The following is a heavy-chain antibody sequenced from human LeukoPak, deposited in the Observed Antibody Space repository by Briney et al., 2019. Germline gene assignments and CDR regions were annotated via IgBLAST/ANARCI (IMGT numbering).Heavy chain of an antibody. Sequence: SGPTLVNPTQTLTLTFTFSWFSLSTRGMCVHWIRQPPVKAPEWLSRIDWNDNKYYNTSLKTRLSVSKDNSKNQVVLTMANMDPVDTATYYCARSDTVTIFDYWGRGTLVTVSS. J-gene: IGHJ4*02. CDR1: WFSLSTRGMC. CDR3: ARSDTVTIFDY. CDR2: IDWNDNK. D-gene: IGHD4-17*01. V-gene: IGHV2-70*11.